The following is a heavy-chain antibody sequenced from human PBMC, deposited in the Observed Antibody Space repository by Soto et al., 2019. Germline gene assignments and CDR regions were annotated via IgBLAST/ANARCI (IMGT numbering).Heavy chain of an antibody. CDR2: IYYSGST. Sequence: SETLSLTCTVSGGSISSYYWAWFRQPPGKGLEWIGSIYYSGSTYYNPSLKSRVTISVDTSKNQFSLKLSSVTAADTAVYYCARSMTTVVTLDYWGQGTLVTVSS. V-gene: IGHV4-39*01. CDR1: GGSISSYY. J-gene: IGHJ4*02. D-gene: IGHD4-17*01. CDR3: ARSMTTVVTLDY.